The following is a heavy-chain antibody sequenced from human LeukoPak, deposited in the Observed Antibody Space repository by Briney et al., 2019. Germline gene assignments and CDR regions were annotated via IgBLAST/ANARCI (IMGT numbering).Heavy chain of an antibody. D-gene: IGHD4-11*01. Sequence: ASVKVSCKASGYTFTSYDINWVRQATGQGLEWMGWMNPNSGNTGYAQKFQGRVTMTRDTSTSTVYMELSSLRSEDTAVYYCARDVSGMTTTQTGSYYFDYWGQGTLVTVSS. CDR2: MNPNSGNT. CDR3: ARDVSGMTTTQTGSYYFDY. V-gene: IGHV1-8*02. CDR1: GYTFTSYD. J-gene: IGHJ4*02.